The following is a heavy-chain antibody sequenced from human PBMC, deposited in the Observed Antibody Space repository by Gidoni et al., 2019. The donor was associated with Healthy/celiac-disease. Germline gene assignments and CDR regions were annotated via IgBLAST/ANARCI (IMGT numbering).Heavy chain of an antibody. V-gene: IGHV3-30-3*01. CDR2: ISYDGSNK. CDR1: GFPISANA. J-gene: IGHJ4*02. Sequence: VQLVQSGGGGVQPGRSLRLPCPASGFPISANAKHWARQAPGKGLEWVAVISYDGSNKYYADSVKGRFTISRDNSKNTLYLQMNSLRAEDTAVYYCARGGRQLVGGGKDYWGQGTLVTVSS. CDR3: ARGGRQLVGGGKDY. D-gene: IGHD6-6*01.